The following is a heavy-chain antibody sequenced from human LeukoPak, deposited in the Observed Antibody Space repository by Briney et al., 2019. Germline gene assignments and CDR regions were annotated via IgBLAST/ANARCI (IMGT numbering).Heavy chain of an antibody. CDR2: ISSSGSTI. CDR3: ARAPPYGGNSVVDY. Sequence: GGSLRLSCAASGFTFSDYYMSWIRQAPGKGLEWVSYISSSGSTIYYADPVKGRFAISRDNAKNSLYLQMNSLRAEDTAVYYCARAPPYGGNSVVDYWGQGTLVTVSS. D-gene: IGHD4-23*01. CDR1: GFTFSDYY. V-gene: IGHV3-11*04. J-gene: IGHJ4*02.